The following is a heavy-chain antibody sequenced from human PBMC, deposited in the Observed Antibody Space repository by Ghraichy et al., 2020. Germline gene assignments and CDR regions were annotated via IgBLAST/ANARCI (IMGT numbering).Heavy chain of an antibody. CDR2: INPSGGST. CDR3: ASLITMVRGVIWPPQAYGMDV. J-gene: IGHJ6*02. Sequence: ASVKVSCKASGYTFTSYYMHWVRQAPGQGLEWMGIINPSGGSTSYAQKFQGRVTMTRDTSTSTVYMELSSLRSEDTAVYYCASLITMVRGVIWPPQAYGMDVWGQGTTVTVSS. V-gene: IGHV1-46*01. D-gene: IGHD3-10*01. CDR1: GYTFTSYY.